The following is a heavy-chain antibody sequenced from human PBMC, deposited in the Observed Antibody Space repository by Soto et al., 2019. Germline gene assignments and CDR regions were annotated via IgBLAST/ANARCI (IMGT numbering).Heavy chain of an antibody. CDR3: ARGRAVSSIGPLLV. V-gene: IGHV1-18*01. CDR1: GYNFFDYG. CDR2: VSPKSGNT. Sequence: QIQLVQSGAEVKKPGASVKVSCKASGYNFFDYGVSWGRQAPGQGLEWMGWVSPKSGNTDYARKVQSRVTMTTDTATRTAYMELRVLRSDDTAVYYCARGRAVSSIGPLLVWCQGNLVSVSS. J-gene: IGHJ1*01. D-gene: IGHD1-26*01.